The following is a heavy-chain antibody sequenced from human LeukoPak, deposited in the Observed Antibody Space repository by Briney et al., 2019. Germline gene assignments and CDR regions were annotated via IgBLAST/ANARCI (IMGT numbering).Heavy chain of an antibody. CDR1: GFTLRNYW. CDR3: ATWDGNGYYFDY. D-gene: IGHD5-24*01. J-gene: IGHJ4*02. Sequence: GGSLRLSCAASGFTLRNYWMSWVRQAPGKGLEWVANIKQDGSAEYYVDSVKGRFTISRDNAKNSLYLQMNSLRAEDTAVYYCATWDGNGYYFDYWGQVALVTVSS. CDR2: IKQDGSAE. V-gene: IGHV3-7*01.